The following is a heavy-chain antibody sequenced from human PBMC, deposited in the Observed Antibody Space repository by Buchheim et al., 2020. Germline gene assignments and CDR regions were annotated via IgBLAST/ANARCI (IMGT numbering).Heavy chain of an antibody. CDR3: ARGSYQTGWRGFSYYSMDV. V-gene: IGHV4-39*07. J-gene: IGHJ6*02. Sequence: HLQGSGPGLVRPSETLSLTCTVSGASINSGGYYWDWVRQPPGKGLEWVGHIYSGGRTYFNPSLKSRVTIYFYGSNNQISLMLTSVTAADTGTYYCARGSYQTGWRGFSYYSMDVWGQGT. CDR2: IYSGGRT. CDR1: GASINSGGYY. D-gene: IGHD6-19*01.